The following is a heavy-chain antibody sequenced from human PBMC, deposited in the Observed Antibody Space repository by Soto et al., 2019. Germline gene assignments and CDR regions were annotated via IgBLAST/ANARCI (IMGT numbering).Heavy chain of an antibody. V-gene: IGHV2-5*02. CDR3: AHRPGGYAYYFDY. D-gene: IGHD5-12*01. CDR2: IFWDDDK. Sequence: QITLKESGPTLVKPTQTLTLTCTSSGLSLSTRGVVVAWIRQPPGKALEWIALIFWDDDKGYSPSLRSRLTITEDTSKNQVVLTMTSMDPVDTATYYCAHRPGGYAYYFDYWGKGTLVTVA. J-gene: IGHJ4*02. CDR1: GLSLSTRGVV.